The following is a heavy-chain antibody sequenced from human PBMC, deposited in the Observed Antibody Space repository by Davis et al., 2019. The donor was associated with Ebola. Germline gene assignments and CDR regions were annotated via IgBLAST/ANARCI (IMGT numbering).Heavy chain of an antibody. Sequence: PSETLTPTVTLPGCSISSYYWSWTRQPPGKGLEWIGYIYYSGSTNYNPSLKSRVTISVDTSKNQFSLKLSSVTAADTAVYYCARGRVYFDYWGQGTLVTVSS. CDR1: GCSISSYY. V-gene: IGHV4-59*01. J-gene: IGHJ4*02. CDR2: IYYSGST. CDR3: ARGRVYFDY.